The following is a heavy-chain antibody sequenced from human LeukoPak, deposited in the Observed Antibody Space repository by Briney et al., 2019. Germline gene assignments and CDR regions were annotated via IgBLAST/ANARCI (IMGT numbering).Heavy chain of an antibody. CDR1: GYTFTSYA. V-gene: IGHV7-4-1*02. D-gene: IGHD3-3*01. CDR2: INTNTGNP. CDR3: ARAMYYDFWSGYYPNLNWFDP. J-gene: IGHJ5*02. Sequence: GASVKVSCNASGYTFTSYAMNWVRQAPGQGLEWMGWINTNTGNPTYAQGFTGRFVFSLDTSVSTAYLQISSLKAEDTAVYYCARAMYYDFWSGYYPNLNWFDPWGQGTLVTVSS.